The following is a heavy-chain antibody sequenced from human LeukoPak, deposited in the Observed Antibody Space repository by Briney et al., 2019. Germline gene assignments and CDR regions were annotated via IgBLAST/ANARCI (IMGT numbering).Heavy chain of an antibody. V-gene: IGHV4-30-2*01. Sequence: SETLSLTCAVSGGSISSGGYSWGWIRQPPGKGLEWFGYIYPSGTTYYNPSHKSRVTISVDRSKNQFSLKLSSGTAADTAVYYGARDAYDILTGLHWVDPWGQGTLVTVSS. CDR3: ARDAYDILTGLHWVDP. J-gene: IGHJ5*02. CDR2: IYPSGTT. CDR1: GGSISSGGYS. D-gene: IGHD3-9*01.